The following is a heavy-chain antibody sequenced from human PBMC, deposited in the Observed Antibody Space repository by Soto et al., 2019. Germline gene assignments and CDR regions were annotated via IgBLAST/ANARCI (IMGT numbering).Heavy chain of an antibody. J-gene: IGHJ4*02. V-gene: IGHV1-69*01. Sequence: QVQLVQSGAEVKKPGSSVKVSCKASGGTFSSYAISWVRQAPGQGLEWMGEIIPIFGTANYAQKFQGRVTITADESTSTAYMELSSLRSEDTAVYYCAREEAYCGGDCYSDYWGQGTLVTVSS. CDR1: GGTFSSYA. D-gene: IGHD2-21*02. CDR2: IIPIFGTA. CDR3: AREEAYCGGDCYSDY.